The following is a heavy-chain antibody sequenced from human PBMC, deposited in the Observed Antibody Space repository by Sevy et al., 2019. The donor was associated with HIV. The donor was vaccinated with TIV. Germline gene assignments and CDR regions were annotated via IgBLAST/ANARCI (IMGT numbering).Heavy chain of an antibody. J-gene: IGHJ3*02. CDR2: IRGGDENN. V-gene: IGHV3-48*02. Sequence: GGSLRLSCAVSGFTLSSHSMNWVRQAPGKGLEWLSHIRGGDENNYYADSVHGRFTITRDDDSNSVHLQMNSMRDEDTAVYYCARGGNPGQASSDIWGQGTVVTVSS. CDR3: ARGGNPGQASSDI. CDR1: GFTLSSHS.